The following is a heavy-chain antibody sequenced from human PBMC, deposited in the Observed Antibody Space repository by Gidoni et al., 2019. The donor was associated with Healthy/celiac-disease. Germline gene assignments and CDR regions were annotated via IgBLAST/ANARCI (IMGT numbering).Heavy chain of an antibody. D-gene: IGHD3-16*02. V-gene: IGHV1-2*02. J-gene: IGHJ4*02. CDR1: GYTFTGYY. CDR2: INPNSGGT. Sequence: QVQLVQSGAEVKKPGASVKVSCKASGYTFTGYYMHSIRQAPGQGLEWKGWINPNSGGTNYAQKFQDRVTMTRDTSISTAYMELSRLRSDDTAVYYCARGPAPGGSYYDYIWGSYRSLDYWGQGTLVTVSS. CDR3: ARGPAPGGSYYDYIWGSYRSLDY.